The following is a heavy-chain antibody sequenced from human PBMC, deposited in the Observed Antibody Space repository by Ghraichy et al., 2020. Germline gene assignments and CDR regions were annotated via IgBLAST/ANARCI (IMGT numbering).Heavy chain of an antibody. CDR2: IYGNGGGT. CDR3: AKERIALADYYYGMDV. Sequence: GESLNISCAATGFTFNNYAMSWVRQAPGKGLEWVSSIYGNGGGTFYTDSLKGRFTISRDNSKNTLYLQMNSLRADDTAVYYCAKERIALADYYYGMDVWGQGTTVTVS. V-gene: IGHV3-23*01. J-gene: IGHJ6*02. D-gene: IGHD6-19*01. CDR1: GFTFNNYA.